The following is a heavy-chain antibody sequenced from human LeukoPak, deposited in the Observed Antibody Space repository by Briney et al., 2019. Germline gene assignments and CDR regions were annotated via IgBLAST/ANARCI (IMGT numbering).Heavy chain of an antibody. CDR2: IYYSGST. D-gene: IGHD6-19*01. CDR1: GGSISGYY. J-gene: IGHJ6*03. Sequence: SETLSHTCTVSGGSISGYYWSWIRQPPGKGLEWIGFIYYSGSTNYNPSLKSRVTISVDTSKNQFSLMLTSVTAADTAVYYCAKFQSMWLGRGSGYYFYMDVWGKGTTVTVSS. CDR3: AKFQSMWLGRGSGYYFYMDV. V-gene: IGHV4-59*01.